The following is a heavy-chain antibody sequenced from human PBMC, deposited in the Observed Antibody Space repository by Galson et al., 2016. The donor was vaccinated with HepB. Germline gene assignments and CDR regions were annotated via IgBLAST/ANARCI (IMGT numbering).Heavy chain of an antibody. D-gene: IGHD2-2*01. CDR2: ISSSSSST. V-gene: IGHV3-11*06. CDR1: GFTFSDYY. J-gene: IGHJ5*02. Sequence: SLRLSCAASGFTFSDYYMSWIRQAPGKGLEWVSYISSSSSSTNYADSVKGRFSISRDNAKNSLYLQMNSLRAEDTALYYCARDGCSSTSCYWGDWFDPWGQGTLVTVSS. CDR3: ARDGCSSTSCYWGDWFDP.